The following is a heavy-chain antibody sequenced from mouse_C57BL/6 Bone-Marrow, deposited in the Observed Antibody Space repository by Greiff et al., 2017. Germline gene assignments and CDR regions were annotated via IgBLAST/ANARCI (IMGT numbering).Heavy chain of an antibody. CDR3: AIDRSYYDYDIFAY. V-gene: IGHV5-16*01. CDR2: LNSDGSST. J-gene: IGHJ3*01. CDR1: GFTFSDYY. D-gene: IGHD2-4*01. Sequence: EVQLVESEGGLVQPGSSMKLSCTASGFTFSDYYMAWVRQVPEKGLEWVATLNSDGSSTYYLDYLKSRFIISRDNDKNILDLQRSSLKSEDTATYYWAIDRSYYDYDIFAYWGQGTLVTVSA.